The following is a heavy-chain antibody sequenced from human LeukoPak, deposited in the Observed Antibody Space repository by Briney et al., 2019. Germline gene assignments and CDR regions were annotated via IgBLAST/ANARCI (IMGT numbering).Heavy chain of an antibody. V-gene: IGHV4-4*02. CDR3: ARARGVVIIPSVYYYYGMDV. CDR1: GGSISSSNW. CDR2: IYHSGST. J-gene: IGHJ6*02. Sequence: SETLSPTCAVSGGSISSSNWWSWVRQPPGKGLEWIGEIYHSGSTNYNPSLKSRVTISVDKSKNQFSLKLSSVTAADTAVYYCARARGVVIIPSVYYYYGMDVWGQGTTVTVSS. D-gene: IGHD3-3*01.